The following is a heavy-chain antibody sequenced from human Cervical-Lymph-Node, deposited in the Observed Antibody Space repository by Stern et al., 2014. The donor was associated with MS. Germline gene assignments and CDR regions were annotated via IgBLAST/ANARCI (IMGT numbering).Heavy chain of an antibody. Sequence: EVQLGESGGGLVQPGGYLRLSCAASGFTFSSYDMHWVRQATGKGLEWVSAIGTAGDSSSPGSVKGRFTSSRENAKNSLYLQMNSLRAGDTAVYYYARVKGGLIDYWGQGTLVPVSS. D-gene: IGHD3-16*01. V-gene: IGHV3-13*01. CDR2: IGTAGDS. CDR3: ARVKGGLIDY. CDR1: GFTFSSYD. J-gene: IGHJ4*02.